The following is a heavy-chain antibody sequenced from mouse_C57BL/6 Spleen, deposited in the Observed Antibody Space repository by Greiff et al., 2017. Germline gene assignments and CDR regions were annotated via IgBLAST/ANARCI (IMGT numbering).Heavy chain of an antibody. J-gene: IGHJ3*01. V-gene: IGHV1-85*01. CDR2: IYPRDGST. D-gene: IGHD1-1*01. Sequence: VKLVESGPELVKPGASVKLSCKASGYTFTSYDINWVKQRPGQGLEWIGWIYPRDGSTKYNEKFKGKATLTVDTSSSTAYMELHSLTSEDSAVYFCARDYYGSSSAWFAYWGQGTLVTVSA. CDR1: GYTFTSYD. CDR3: ARDYYGSSSAWFAY.